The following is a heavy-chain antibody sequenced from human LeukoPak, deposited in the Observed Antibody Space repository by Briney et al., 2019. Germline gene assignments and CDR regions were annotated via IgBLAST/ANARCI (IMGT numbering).Heavy chain of an antibody. J-gene: IGHJ4*02. D-gene: IGHD3-22*01. CDR2: INPSGGST. CDR3: ARAIVVVGFDY. CDR1: GYTFTSYY. V-gene: IGHV1-46*01. Sequence: ASVKVSCKASGYTFTSYYMHWVRQAPGQGLEWMGIINPSGGSTSYAQKFRGRVTMTRDMSTSTVYMELSSLRSEDTAVYYCARAIVVVGFDYWGQGTLVTVSS.